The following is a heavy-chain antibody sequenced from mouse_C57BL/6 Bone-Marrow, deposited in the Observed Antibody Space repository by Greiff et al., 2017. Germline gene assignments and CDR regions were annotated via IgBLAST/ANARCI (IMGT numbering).Heavy chain of an antibody. J-gene: IGHJ1*03. CDR1: GFTFSDYG. Sequence: EVQRVESGGGLVKPGGSLKLSCAASGFTFSDYGMHWVRQAPEKGLEWVAYISSGSSTIYYADTVKGRFTISRDNAKNTLFLQMTSLRSEDTAMYYCAREDYYGSSDWYFDVWGTGTTVTVSS. CDR3: AREDYYGSSDWYFDV. CDR2: ISSGSSTI. V-gene: IGHV5-17*01. D-gene: IGHD1-1*01.